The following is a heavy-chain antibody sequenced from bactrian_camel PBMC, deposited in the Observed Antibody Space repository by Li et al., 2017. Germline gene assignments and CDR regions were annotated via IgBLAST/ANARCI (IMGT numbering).Heavy chain of an antibody. CDR3: SINVHAPRVVPGIACAPQEY. J-gene: IGHJ4*01. Sequence: HVQLVESGGGSVQPGGSLRLSCTVSEYTFSRNCLGWFRQAPGKEREAVASIYSGGRGTYYADSVKGRFTMSRDNDWRTVYLQMNGLTPEDTAMYYCSINVHAPRVVPGIACAPQEYWGQGTQVTVS. V-gene: IGHV3S60*01. D-gene: IGHD2*01. CDR2: IYSGGRGT. CDR1: EYTFSRNC.